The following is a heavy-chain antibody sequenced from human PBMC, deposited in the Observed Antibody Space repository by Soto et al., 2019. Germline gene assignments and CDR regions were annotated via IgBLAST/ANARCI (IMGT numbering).Heavy chain of an antibody. CDR2: IRGETNGGTA. D-gene: IGHD3-22*01. CDR1: GFNFANYA. V-gene: IGHV3-49*04. CDR3: TRYYYESSGYYVY. Sequence: GGSLRLSCTGSGFNFANYALTWVRQAPGKGLEWVGFIRGETNGGTADYAASLKGRITISRDDSKSIAYLEINSLQTEDTAVYYCTRYYYESSGYYVYWGQGTLVTVPQ. J-gene: IGHJ4*02.